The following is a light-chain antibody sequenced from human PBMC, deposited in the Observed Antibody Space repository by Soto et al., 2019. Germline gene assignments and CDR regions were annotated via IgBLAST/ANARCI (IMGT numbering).Light chain of an antibody. J-gene: IGKJ1*01. V-gene: IGKV1-5*01. CDR2: DAS. CDR3: QQYNSYSWT. Sequence: IQMTQSPSTLSASVGDRVTITCRASQSRSTWLAWYQHKEGKSPKLLIYDASTLETGVPSRFSGSGSGTEFNLTISSLQPDDFATYYCQQYNSYSWTFGPGTKV. CDR1: QSRSTW.